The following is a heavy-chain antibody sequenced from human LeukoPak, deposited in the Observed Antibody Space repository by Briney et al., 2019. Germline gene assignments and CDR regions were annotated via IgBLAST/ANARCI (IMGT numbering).Heavy chain of an antibody. J-gene: IGHJ4*02. V-gene: IGHV3-48*01. CDR1: GFTFSSYS. Sequence: GGSLRLSCAASGFTFSSYSMHWVRQAPGKGLEWVSYISTSSNTIYYADSVKGRFTISRDNARNSLYLQMNRLRTEDTAVYFCARDKNEGSGWRFTIDYWGQGTLVTVSS. CDR3: ARDKNEGSGWRFTIDY. CDR2: ISTSSNTI. D-gene: IGHD6-19*01.